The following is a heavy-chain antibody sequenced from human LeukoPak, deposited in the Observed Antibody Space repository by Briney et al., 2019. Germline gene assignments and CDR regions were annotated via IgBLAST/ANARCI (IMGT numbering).Heavy chain of an antibody. CDR3: AKGTGIVGATRGY. D-gene: IGHD1-26*01. Sequence: GGSLRLSCAASGFSFNTHAMNWVRQAPGKGLEWVSVIGGSGTITHYADSVKGRFTISRDNSKNTLYLQMNSLRAEDTAVYYCAKGTGIVGATRGYWGQGTLVTVSS. CDR2: IGGSGTIT. V-gene: IGHV3-23*01. CDR1: GFSFNTHA. J-gene: IGHJ4*02.